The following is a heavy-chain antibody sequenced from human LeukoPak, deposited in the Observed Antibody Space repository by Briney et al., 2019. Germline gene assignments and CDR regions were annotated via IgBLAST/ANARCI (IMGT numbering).Heavy chain of an antibody. CDR1: GFTFSSYA. CDR3: AKASGYDFWSGYYVDY. D-gene: IGHD3-3*01. CDR2: ISGSGGST. J-gene: IGHJ4*02. V-gene: IGHV3-23*01. Sequence: GGSLRLSCAASGFTFSSYAMSWVRQAQGKGLEWVSAISGSGGSTYYADSVKGRFTISRDNSKNTLYLQMNSLRAEDTAVYYCAKASGYDFWSGYYVDYWGQGTLVTVSS.